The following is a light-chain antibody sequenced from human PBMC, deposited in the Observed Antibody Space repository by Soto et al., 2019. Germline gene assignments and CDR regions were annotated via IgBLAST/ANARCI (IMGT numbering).Light chain of an antibody. J-gene: IGLJ2*01. V-gene: IGLV2-14*01. Sequence: QSALTQPASVSGSPGQSITISCTGTSSDVGGYNYVSWYQQHPGKAPKLMIYEVSNRPSGVSNRFSGFKSGNTASLTISGLQAEDEADYYCSSYTSSSTLVVFGGGTKVNRP. CDR1: SSDVGGYNY. CDR2: EVS. CDR3: SSYTSSSTLVV.